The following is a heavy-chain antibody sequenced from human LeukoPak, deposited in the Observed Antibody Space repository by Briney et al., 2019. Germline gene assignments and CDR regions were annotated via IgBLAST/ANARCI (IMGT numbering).Heavy chain of an antibody. V-gene: IGHV1-46*03. Sequence: GASVKVSCKASGYTFTSYYMHWVRQAPGQGLEWMGIINPSGGSTSYAQKYQGRVTMTRYTSTSTVYMELSSMRYEDTAVYYCARDGAYCSSTSCYTVDAFDIWGQGTMVTVSS. CDR2: INPSGGST. CDR3: ARDGAYCSSTSCYTVDAFDI. D-gene: IGHD2-2*02. CDR1: GYTFTSYY. J-gene: IGHJ3*02.